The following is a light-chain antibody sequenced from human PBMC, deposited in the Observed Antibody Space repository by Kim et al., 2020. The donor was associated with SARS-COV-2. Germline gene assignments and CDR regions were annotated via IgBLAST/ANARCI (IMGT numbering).Light chain of an antibody. CDR2: QDS. Sequence: SVSPGQTASIACSGVKLGDKYACWYQQKPGQSPVLVIYQDSKRPSGIPERFSGSNSGNTATLTISGTQAMDEADYYCQAWDSSPWVFGGGTQLTVL. J-gene: IGLJ3*02. CDR3: QAWDSSPWV. CDR1: KLGDKY. V-gene: IGLV3-1*01.